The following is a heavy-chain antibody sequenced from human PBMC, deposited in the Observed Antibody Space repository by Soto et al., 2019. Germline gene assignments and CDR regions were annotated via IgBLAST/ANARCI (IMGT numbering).Heavy chain of an antibody. CDR1: GCTISSGGYY. Sequence: TLCLSCTASGCTISSGGYYWSWLGKRPGKGLEWIGYIYYSGSTYYNPPLKRRVTISVNTSRTHLSPKLSSGTAADTAVYYCARRHPYSFDSWGQGTLVPAPQ. J-gene: IGHJ4*02. V-gene: IGHV4-31*02. CDR2: IYYSGST. CDR3: ARRHPYSFDS.